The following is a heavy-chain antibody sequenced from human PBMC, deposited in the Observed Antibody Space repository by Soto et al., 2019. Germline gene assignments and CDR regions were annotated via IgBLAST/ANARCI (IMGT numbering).Heavy chain of an antibody. D-gene: IGHD3-3*01. Sequence: GGSLRLSCAASGFTFSSYAMSWVRQTPGKGLEWVSAISGSGGSTYYADSVKGRFTISRDNSKNTLYLQMNSLRAEDTAVHYCAKLHPYYDFWSGLDYWGQGTLVTVS. CDR1: GFTFSSYA. V-gene: IGHV3-23*01. J-gene: IGHJ4*02. CDR2: ISGSGGST. CDR3: AKLHPYYDFWSGLDY.